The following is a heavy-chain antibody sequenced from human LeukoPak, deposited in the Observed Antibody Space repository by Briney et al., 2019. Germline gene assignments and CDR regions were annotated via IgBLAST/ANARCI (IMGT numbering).Heavy chain of an antibody. CDR2: IYHSGST. V-gene: IGHV4-30-2*01. D-gene: IGHD6-13*01. CDR3: ARAAPYSSSWYNFDY. Sequence: PSETLSLTCTVSGGSISSGGYYWSWIRQPPGKGLEWIGYIYHSGSTNYNPSLKSRVTISVDKSKNQFSLKLSSVTAADTAVYYCARAAPYSSSWYNFDYWGQGTLVTVSS. J-gene: IGHJ4*02. CDR1: GGSISSGGYY.